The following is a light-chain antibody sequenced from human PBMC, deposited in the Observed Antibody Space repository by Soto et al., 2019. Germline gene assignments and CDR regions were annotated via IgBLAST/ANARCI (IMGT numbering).Light chain of an antibody. CDR3: QQYGNSPPLT. CDR2: GAS. J-gene: IGKJ4*01. CDR1: QSVSTY. Sequence: EIVLTQSPGTLSLSPGDRATLYCRASQSVSTYLAWYQQRPGQAPRLLIYGASSRATGIPDRFSGSGSGTDFTLTISRLEPEDFALYYCQQYGNSPPLTFGGGTKVDIK. V-gene: IGKV3-20*01.